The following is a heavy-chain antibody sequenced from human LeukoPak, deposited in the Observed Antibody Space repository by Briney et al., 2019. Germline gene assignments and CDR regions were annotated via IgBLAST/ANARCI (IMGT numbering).Heavy chain of an antibody. D-gene: IGHD3-22*01. CDR3: ARGVGNYYDSSGYSY. J-gene: IGHJ4*02. CDR1: GYTFTSYG. CDR2: ISAYNGNT. V-gene: IGHV1-18*01. Sequence: ASVKVSCKASGYTFTSYGISWVRQAPGQGLEWMGWISAYNGNTNYAQKLQDRVTMTTDTSTSTAYMELRSLRSDDTAVYYCARGVGNYYDSSGYSYWGQGTLVTVSS.